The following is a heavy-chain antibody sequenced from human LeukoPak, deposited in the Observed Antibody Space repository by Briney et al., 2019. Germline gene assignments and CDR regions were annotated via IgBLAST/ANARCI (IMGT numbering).Heavy chain of an antibody. V-gene: IGHV4-59*01. CDR3: ASGGYCSSASCYGVYYYYYMDV. D-gene: IGHD2-2*01. J-gene: IGHJ6*03. CDR2: IYYSGST. CDR1: GGSISSYY. Sequence: SETPSLTCTVSGGSISSYYWSWIRQPPGKGLEWTGYIYYSGSTNYNPSLRSRVTISIDTSKNQFSLKLSSVTAADTALYYCASGGYCSSASCYGVYYYYYMDVWGKGTTVTVSS.